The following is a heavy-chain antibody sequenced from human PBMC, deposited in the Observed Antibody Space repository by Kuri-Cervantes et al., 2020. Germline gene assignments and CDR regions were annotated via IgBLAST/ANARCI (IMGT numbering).Heavy chain of an antibody. CDR3: ARDFTPIIAAAVRRYYYYGMDV. D-gene: IGHD6-13*01. CDR2: ISYDGSNK. V-gene: IGHV3-30-3*01. J-gene: IGHJ6*02. Sequence: GESLKISCAASGFTFSSYAMHWVRQAPGKGLEWVAVISYDGSNKYYADSVKGRFTISRDNSKNTLYLQMNSLRAEDTAVYYCARDFTPIIAAAVRRYYYYGMDVWGQGTTVTVSS. CDR1: GFTFSSYA.